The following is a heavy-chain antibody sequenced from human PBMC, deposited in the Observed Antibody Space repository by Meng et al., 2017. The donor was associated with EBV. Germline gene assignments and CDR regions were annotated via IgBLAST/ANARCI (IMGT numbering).Heavy chain of an antibody. CDR3: ARDPDSSGWYYFDY. D-gene: IGHD6-19*01. CDR2: ISYDGSNK. J-gene: IGHJ4*02. Sequence: LVGSGGGVVQPGRSLGLSCAAYGFTFSSYAMPWVRQAPGKGLEWVAVISYDGSNKYYADSVKGRFTISRDNSKNTLYLQMNSLRAEDTAVYYCARDPDSSGWYYFDYWSQGTLVTVSS. CDR1: GFTFSSYA. V-gene: IGHV3-30-3*01.